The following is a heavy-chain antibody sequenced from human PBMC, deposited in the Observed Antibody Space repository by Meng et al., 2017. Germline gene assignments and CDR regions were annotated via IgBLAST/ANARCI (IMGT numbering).Heavy chain of an antibody. CDR3: ARDEDISAAGKLFGDY. V-gene: IGHV1-2*06. J-gene: IGHJ4*02. Sequence: SVKVSCKPSGYNFPDYWLHWVRRAPGQGLEWMGRIDPKSGDTHYAQRFQGRVTMTGDTSISTAYMELSGLRSDDTAMYYCARDEDISAAGKLFGDYWGRGTLVTVSS. D-gene: IGHD6-13*01. CDR2: IDPKSGDT. CDR1: GYNFPDYW.